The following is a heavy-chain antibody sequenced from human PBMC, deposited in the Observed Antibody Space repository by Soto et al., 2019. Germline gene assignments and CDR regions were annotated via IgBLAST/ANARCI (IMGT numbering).Heavy chain of an antibody. Sequence: GASVKVSCKASGYSFTSWTIHWVRQAPGKSLESTGWIDAGNGITKYSQKFQDRVTITRDTSASTAYMELNSLRSEDTAVYYCARWRGAFDYWGPGALVTVSS. CDR3: ARWRGAFDY. V-gene: IGHV1-3*01. CDR1: GYSFTSWT. CDR2: IDAGNGIT. D-gene: IGHD1-26*01. J-gene: IGHJ4*02.